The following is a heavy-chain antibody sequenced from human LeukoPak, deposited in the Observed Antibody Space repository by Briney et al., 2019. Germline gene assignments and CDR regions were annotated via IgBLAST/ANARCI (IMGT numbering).Heavy chain of an antibody. J-gene: IGHJ4*02. CDR3: AKEGPTRQLDY. D-gene: IGHD1-1*01. CDR2: ISSSSSYI. Sequence: GGSLRLSCAASGFTFSSYSMNWVRQAPGKGLEWVSSISSSSSYIYYADSVKGRFTIPRDNAKNSLYLQMNSLRAEDTAVYYCAKEGPTRQLDYWGQGTLVTVSS. CDR1: GFTFSSYS. V-gene: IGHV3-21*01.